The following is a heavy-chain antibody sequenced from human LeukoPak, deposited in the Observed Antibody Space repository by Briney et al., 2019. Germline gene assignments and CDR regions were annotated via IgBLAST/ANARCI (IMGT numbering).Heavy chain of an antibody. CDR2: INHSGST. J-gene: IGHJ3*02. D-gene: IGHD3-3*01. CDR3: ARLVKTYYDFWSGYQTGAFDI. Sequence: SETLSLTCAVYGGSFSGYYWSWIRQPPGKGLEWIGEINHSGSTNYNPSLKSRVTISVDTSKNQFSLKLSSVTAADTAVYYCARLVKTYYDFWSGYQTGAFDIWGQGTMVTVSS. CDR1: GGSFSGYY. V-gene: IGHV4-34*01.